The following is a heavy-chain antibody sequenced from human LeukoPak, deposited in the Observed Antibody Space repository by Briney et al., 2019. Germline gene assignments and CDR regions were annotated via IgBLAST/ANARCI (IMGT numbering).Heavy chain of an antibody. Sequence: GGSLRLSCAASGFTFSSYSMNWVRQAPGKGLEWVSYISSSSSTIYYADSVKGRFTISRDNAKNSLYLQMNSLRAEDTAVYYCARIPCGGDCPYYYYYMDVWGKGTTVTVSS. D-gene: IGHD2-21*01. CDR2: ISSSSSTI. V-gene: IGHV3-48*01. J-gene: IGHJ6*03. CDR3: ARIPCGGDCPYYYYYMDV. CDR1: GFTFSSYS.